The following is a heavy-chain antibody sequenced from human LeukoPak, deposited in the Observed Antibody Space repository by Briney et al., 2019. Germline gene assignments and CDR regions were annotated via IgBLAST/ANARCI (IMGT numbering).Heavy chain of an antibody. CDR3: ARSRAFNSGAFDP. D-gene: IGHD1-26*01. CDR1: GASVSSASY. V-gene: IGHV4-61*01. CDR2: IYNGVNT. Sequence: SETLSLTCTVSGASVSSASYWTWIRQPPGKGVEWIVHIYNGVNTNYNPSLKSRVTISVDTSKNQFSLRLNSVTAADTAVYYCARSRAFNSGAFDPWGQGSLVTVSS. J-gene: IGHJ5*02.